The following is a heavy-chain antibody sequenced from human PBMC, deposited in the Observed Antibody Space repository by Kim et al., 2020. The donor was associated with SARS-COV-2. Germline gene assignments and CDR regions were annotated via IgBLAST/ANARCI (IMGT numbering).Heavy chain of an antibody. CDR1: GFTFSSYA. CDR2: ISSNGGST. V-gene: IGHV3-64D*09. Sequence: GGSLRLSCSASGFTFSSYAMHWVRQAPGKGLEYVSAISSNGGSTYYADSVKGRFTISRDNSKNTLYLQMSSLRAEDTAVYYCVKDRVLRYFDWLLETDYWGQGNLVTVSS. J-gene: IGHJ4*02. CDR3: VKDRVLRYFDWLLETDY. D-gene: IGHD3-9*01.